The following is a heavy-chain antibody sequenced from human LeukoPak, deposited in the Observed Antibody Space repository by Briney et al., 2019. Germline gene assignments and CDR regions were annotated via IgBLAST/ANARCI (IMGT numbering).Heavy chain of an antibody. CDR3: ATGNYHAFDI. CDR2: IGRSDSDT. D-gene: IGHD1-7*01. J-gene: IGHJ3*02. CDR1: GFTFNNYA. V-gene: IGHV3-23*01. Sequence: GGSLRLSCAASGFTFNNYAMTWVRQAPGQWLEWVSTIGRSDSDTYYADSVQGRFTISRDNTQNTLYLQMHSLRAEDTAVYYCATGNYHAFDIWGQGTTVAVSS.